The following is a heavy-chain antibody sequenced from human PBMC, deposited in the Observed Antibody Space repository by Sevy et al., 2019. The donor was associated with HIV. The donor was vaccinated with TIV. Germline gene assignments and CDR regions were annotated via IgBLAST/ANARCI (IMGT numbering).Heavy chain of an antibody. CDR1: GFSFTDFW. CDR2: INQDGSEM. V-gene: IGHV3-7*01. Sequence: GGSLRLSCKASGFSFTDFWMQWVRQVPGKGPEWVANINQDGSEMYYVDSVKGRFTISRDNAESALYLHMHGLRAEDAATYFCARRYFDLWGQGTVVTVSS. CDR3: ARRYFDL. J-gene: IGHJ4*02.